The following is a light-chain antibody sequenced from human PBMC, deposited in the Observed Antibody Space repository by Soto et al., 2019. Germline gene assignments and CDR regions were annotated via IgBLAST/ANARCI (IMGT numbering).Light chain of an antibody. CDR2: SAS. Sequence: DIQMTQSPSSLSASVGDSVTITCRASQRVGSYLNWYQQKPGKAPTLLIYSASALQSGVTSRFSGSGSGTDVTLTIRNLQPEDFAVYYCPQSHNTPLTFGQGTKVE. J-gene: IGKJ1*01. CDR3: PQSHNTPLT. CDR1: QRVGSY. V-gene: IGKV1-39*01.